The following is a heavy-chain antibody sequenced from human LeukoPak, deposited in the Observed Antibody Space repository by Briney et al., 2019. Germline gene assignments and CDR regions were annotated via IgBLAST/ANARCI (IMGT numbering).Heavy chain of an antibody. J-gene: IGHJ1*01. CDR1: GGSFSGYY. Sequence: PSETLSLTCAVYGGSFSGYYWSWIRQPPGKGLEWIGEINHSGSTNYNPSLKSRVTISVDTSKNQFSLKLSSVTAADTAVYYCASLYCSGGSCYLQHWGQGTLVTVSS. CDR2: INHSGST. D-gene: IGHD2-15*01. CDR3: ASLYCSGGSCYLQH. V-gene: IGHV4-34*01.